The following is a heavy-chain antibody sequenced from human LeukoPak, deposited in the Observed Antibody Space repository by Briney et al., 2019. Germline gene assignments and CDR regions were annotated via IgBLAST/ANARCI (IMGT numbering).Heavy chain of an antibody. V-gene: IGHV3-30*02. D-gene: IGHD3-22*01. CDR1: GFTFSSYG. CDR3: ARSEIVVKGAFDI. Sequence: GGSLRLSCAASGFTFSSYGMHWVRQAPGKGLEWVAFIRYDGSNKYYADSVKGRFTISRDNSKNTLYLQMNSLRAEDTAVYYCARSEIVVKGAFDIWGQGTMVTVSS. J-gene: IGHJ3*02. CDR2: IRYDGSNK.